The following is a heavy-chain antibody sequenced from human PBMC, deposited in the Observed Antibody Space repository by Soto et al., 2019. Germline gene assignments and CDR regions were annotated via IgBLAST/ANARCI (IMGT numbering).Heavy chain of an antibody. V-gene: IGHV3-30*18. Sequence: GGSLRLSCAASGFTFSSYGMHWVRQAPGKGLEWVAVISYDGSNKYYADSVKGRFTISRDNSKNTLYLQMNSLRAEETAVYYCAKDTAPVVNTVTFDYWGQGTLVTVS. CDR1: GFTFSSYG. J-gene: IGHJ4*02. CDR2: ISYDGSNK. D-gene: IGHD2-15*01. CDR3: AKDTAPVVNTVTFDY.